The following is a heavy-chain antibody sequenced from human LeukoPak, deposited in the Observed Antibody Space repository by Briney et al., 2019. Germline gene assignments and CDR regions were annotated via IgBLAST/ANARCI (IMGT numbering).Heavy chain of an antibody. D-gene: IGHD2-15*01. Sequence: PGGSLRLSCAASGFTFSNYRMHWVRQAPGKGLVWVSRIKSDGTSINYADSVKGRFTISRDNAKNRLFLQMNSLRAEDTAVYFCARGHCSGGRCNSVGYYGMDVWGQGTTVTVSS. CDR2: IKSDGTSI. V-gene: IGHV3-74*01. CDR1: GFTFSNYR. J-gene: IGHJ6*02. CDR3: ARGHCSGGRCNSVGYYGMDV.